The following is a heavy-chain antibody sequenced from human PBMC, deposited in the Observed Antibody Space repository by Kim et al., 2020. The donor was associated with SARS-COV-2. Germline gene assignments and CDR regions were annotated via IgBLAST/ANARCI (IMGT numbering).Heavy chain of an antibody. Sequence: GGSLRLSCAASGFTFSSYSMNWVRQAPGKGLEWVSSISSSSSYIYYADSVKGRFTISRDNAKNSLYLQMNSLRAEDTAVYYCASLVIAAASTEDYYGMDVWGQGTTVTVSS. J-gene: IGHJ6*02. CDR3: ASLVIAAASTEDYYGMDV. CDR1: GFTFSSYS. D-gene: IGHD6-13*01. CDR2: ISSSSSYI. V-gene: IGHV3-21*01.